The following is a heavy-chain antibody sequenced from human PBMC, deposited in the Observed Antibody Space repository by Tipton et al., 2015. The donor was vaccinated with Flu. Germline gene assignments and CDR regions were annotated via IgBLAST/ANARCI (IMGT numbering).Heavy chain of an antibody. V-gene: IGHV2-70*11. J-gene: IGHJ6*02. CDR3: ARADYGEYHYYGMDV. CDR2: IDWDDDK. Sequence: LVKPTQTVTLTCNFSGFSLSTTGMCVNWIRQPPGKALEWLARIDWDDDKYYSKSLKTRLTISKDTSKNQVVLTMTNVDPVDTATYYCARADYGEYHYYGMDVWGQGTTVTVSS. D-gene: IGHD4-17*01. CDR1: GFSLSTTGMC.